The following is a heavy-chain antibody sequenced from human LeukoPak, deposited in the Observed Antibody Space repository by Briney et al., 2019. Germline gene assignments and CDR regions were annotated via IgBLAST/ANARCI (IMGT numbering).Heavy chain of an antibody. V-gene: IGHV4-39*07. J-gene: IGHJ3*01. D-gene: IGHD1-14*01. CDR1: GGSISSSSYY. CDR3: AGFRWVVGTRAFDV. Sequence: PSETLSLTCTVSGGSISSSSYYWGWIRQPPGKGLEWIGSIYYSGSTYYNPSLKSRVTISVDTSKNQFSLKLTSVTAADTAVYFCAGFRWVVGTRAFDVWGRGTMVTVS. CDR2: IYYSGST.